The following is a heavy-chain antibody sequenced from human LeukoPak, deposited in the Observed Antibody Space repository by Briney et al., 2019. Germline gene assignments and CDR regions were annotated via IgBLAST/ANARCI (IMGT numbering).Heavy chain of an antibody. CDR2: IKQDGSEK. D-gene: IGHD6-13*01. J-gene: IGHJ6*02. CDR3: AKDRSSSWYEGPFNGMDV. CDR1: GFTFSSYW. Sequence: GGSLRLSCAASGFTFSSYWMSWVRQAPEKGLEWVANIKQDGSEKYYVDSVKGRFTISRDNAKNSLYLQMNSLRAEDTAVYYCAKDRSSSWYEGPFNGMDVWGQGTTVTVSS. V-gene: IGHV3-7*01.